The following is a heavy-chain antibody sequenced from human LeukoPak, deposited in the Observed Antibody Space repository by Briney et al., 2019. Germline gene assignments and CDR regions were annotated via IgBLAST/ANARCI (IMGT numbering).Heavy chain of an antibody. V-gene: IGHV3-23*01. CDR1: GFTFSTFA. D-gene: IGHD6-13*01. CDR3: AKTYSSSRAHYYYYYYMDV. Sequence: GGSLRLSCAASGFTFSTFAMIWVRQPPGKGLEWVSAISGSSGSTYYADSVKGRFTISRDNSKNTLYLQMNSLRAEDTAVYYCAKTYSSSRAHYYYYYYMDVWGKGATVTISS. J-gene: IGHJ6*03. CDR2: ISGSSGST.